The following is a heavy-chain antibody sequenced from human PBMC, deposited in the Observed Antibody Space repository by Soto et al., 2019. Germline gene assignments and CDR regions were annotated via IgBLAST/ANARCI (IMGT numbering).Heavy chain of an antibody. Sequence: VASVKVSCKASGYTFTSYGISWVRQAPGQGLEWMGWISAYNGNTNYAQKLQGRVTMTTDTSTSTAYMELRSLRSDDTAVYYCARSPLTYYYDSSGYKVNWFDPWGQGTLVTVSS. V-gene: IGHV1-18*01. CDR2: ISAYNGNT. D-gene: IGHD3-22*01. J-gene: IGHJ5*02. CDR1: GYTFTSYG. CDR3: ARSPLTYYYDSSGYKVNWFDP.